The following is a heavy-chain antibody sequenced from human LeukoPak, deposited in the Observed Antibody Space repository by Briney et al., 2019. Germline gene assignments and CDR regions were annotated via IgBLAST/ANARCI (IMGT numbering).Heavy chain of an antibody. D-gene: IGHD3-9*01. CDR1: GYTFTSYG. J-gene: IGHJ4*02. CDR3: ARFPSYDILTGYYVVDY. V-gene: IGHV1-18*01. CDR2: ISAYNGNT. Sequence: ASVKVSCKASGYTFTSYGISWVRQAPGQGLEWMGWISAYNGNTNYAQKLQGRVTMTTDTSTSTAYMELRSLRSDDTAVYYCARFPSYDILTGYYVVDYWGQGTLVTVSS.